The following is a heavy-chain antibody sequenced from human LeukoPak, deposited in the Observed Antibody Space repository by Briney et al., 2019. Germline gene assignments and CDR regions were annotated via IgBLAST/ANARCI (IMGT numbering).Heavy chain of an antibody. Sequence: SVKVSCKASGYTFTSYDINWVRQAPGQGLEWMGGIIPIFGTANYAQKFQGRVTITADESTSTAYMELSSLRSEDTAVYYCATRGGLLYDYYYYGMDVWGQGTTVTVSS. V-gene: IGHV1-69*13. CDR2: IIPIFGTA. CDR3: ATRGGLLYDYYYYGMDV. J-gene: IGHJ6*02. CDR1: GYTFTSYD. D-gene: IGHD2-2*02.